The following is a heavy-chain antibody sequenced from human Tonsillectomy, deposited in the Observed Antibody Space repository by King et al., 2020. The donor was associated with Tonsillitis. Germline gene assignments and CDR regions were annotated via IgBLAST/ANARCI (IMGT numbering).Heavy chain of an antibody. CDR1: GFTFSDSA. J-gene: IGHJ3*02. Sequence: EVQLVESGGGLVQPGGSLKLSCAASGFTFSDSAMHWVRQASGRGLEWVGRVRSKDFNYVAEYAASVKGRFTISRDESTNTAYLQMNSLRTDDTAVYYCTRDVYSAFDIWGQGTMVTVSS. CDR3: TRDVYSAFDI. CDR2: VRSKDFNYVA. V-gene: IGHV3-73*02. D-gene: IGHD5-24*01.